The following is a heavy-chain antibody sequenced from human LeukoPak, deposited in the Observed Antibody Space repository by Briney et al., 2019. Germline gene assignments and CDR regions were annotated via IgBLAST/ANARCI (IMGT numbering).Heavy chain of an antibody. Sequence: GTSLRLSCATSGFTFRSHAMHWVRQAPGKGLEWVAVISYDGSNKYYADSVKGRFTISRDNSKNTLYLQMNSLRAEDTAVYYCARELGYYDSSGYYGDYYGMDVWGQGTTVTVSS. CDR2: ISYDGSNK. J-gene: IGHJ6*02. CDR3: ARELGYYDSSGYYGDYYGMDV. V-gene: IGHV3-30-3*01. D-gene: IGHD3-22*01. CDR1: GFTFRSHA.